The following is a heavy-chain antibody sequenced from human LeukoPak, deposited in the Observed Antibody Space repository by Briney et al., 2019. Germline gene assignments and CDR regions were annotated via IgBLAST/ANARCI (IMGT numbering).Heavy chain of an antibody. CDR3: ARDLETYYDILTGYYSKYYFDY. CDR1: GFAFSSYA. D-gene: IGHD3-9*01. V-gene: IGHV3-30-3*01. J-gene: IGHJ4*02. CDR2: ISSDGSNK. Sequence: GGSLRLSCAASGFAFSSYAMHWVRQAPGKGLEWVTVISSDGSNKYYADSVKGRFTIYRDNSKNTLYLQVNSLRAEDTAVYYCARDLETYYDILTGYYSKYYFDYWGQGTLVTVSS.